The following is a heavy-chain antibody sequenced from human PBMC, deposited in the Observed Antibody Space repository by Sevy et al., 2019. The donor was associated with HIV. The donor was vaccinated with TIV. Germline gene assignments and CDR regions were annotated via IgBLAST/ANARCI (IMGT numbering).Heavy chain of an antibody. CDR1: GFTFSSYG. CDR2: ISTGSGNI. Sequence: GGSLRLSCAGSGFTFSSYGMNWVRQAPGKGLEWVSYISTGSGNIYYADSVKGRFTISRDNAKNSLYLQMNSLTAEDTAVYYCARDLEFYDYGDYGPAFMPDYWGQGTLVTVSS. V-gene: IGHV3-48*01. CDR3: ARDLEFYDYGDYGPAFMPDY. D-gene: IGHD4-17*01. J-gene: IGHJ4*02.